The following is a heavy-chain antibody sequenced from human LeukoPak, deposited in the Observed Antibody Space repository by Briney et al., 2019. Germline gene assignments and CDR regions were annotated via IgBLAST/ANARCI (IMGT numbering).Heavy chain of an antibody. D-gene: IGHD3-22*01. V-gene: IGHV4-59*01. CDR2: IYYSGST. CDR1: GGSISSYY. CDR3: ARQLYDSSGYPFDY. Sequence: SETLSLTCTVSGGSISSYYWSWIRQPPGKGLEWIGYIYYSGSTNYNPSLKSRVTISVHTSKNQFSLKLSSVTAADTAVYYCARQLYDSSGYPFDYWGQGTLVTVSS. J-gene: IGHJ4*02.